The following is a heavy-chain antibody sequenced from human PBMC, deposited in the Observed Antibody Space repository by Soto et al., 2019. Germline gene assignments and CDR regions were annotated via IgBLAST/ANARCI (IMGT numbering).Heavy chain of an antibody. CDR1: GGSISSGDYY. Sequence: SETLSLTCTVSGGSISSGDYYWSWIRQPPGKGLEWIGYIYYSGSTYYNPSLKSRVTISVDTSKNQFSLKLSSVTAADTAVYYCAGHDYGDDAHFDYWGQGTLVTVSS. D-gene: IGHD4-17*01. J-gene: IGHJ4*02. CDR2: IYYSGST. V-gene: IGHV4-30-4*01. CDR3: AGHDYGDDAHFDY.